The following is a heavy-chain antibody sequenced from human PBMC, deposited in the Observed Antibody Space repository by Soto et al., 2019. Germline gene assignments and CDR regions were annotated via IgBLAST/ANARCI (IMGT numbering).Heavy chain of an antibody. Sequence: RLSCAASGSTFNRYGMSWVRQAPGKGLEWVSAISASGDNTYYADSVKGRFTISRDSSNNTLYLQMNSLRADDTALYYCVKLRLELLYLDSWGLGALVTVSS. CDR2: ISASGDNT. V-gene: IGHV3-23*01. J-gene: IGHJ4*02. CDR1: GSTFNRYG. CDR3: VKLRLELLYLDS. D-gene: IGHD1-7*01.